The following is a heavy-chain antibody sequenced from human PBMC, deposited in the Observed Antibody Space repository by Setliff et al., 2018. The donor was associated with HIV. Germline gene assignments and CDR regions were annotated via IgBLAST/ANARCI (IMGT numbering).Heavy chain of an antibody. CDR2: ITGDVSST. CDR3: AALSLRTNAVYGIISTRFDP. J-gene: IGHJ5*02. CDR1: GFTFSDYW. D-gene: IGHD2-8*01. V-gene: IGHV3-74*01. Sequence: GGSLRLSCAASGFTFSDYWMHWVRQAPGKGLVWVSCITGDVSSTRYADSVNGRFTISRDNAKNTMYLEMNSLRVDDTAVYYCAALSLRTNAVYGIISTRFDPWGQGTLVTVSS.